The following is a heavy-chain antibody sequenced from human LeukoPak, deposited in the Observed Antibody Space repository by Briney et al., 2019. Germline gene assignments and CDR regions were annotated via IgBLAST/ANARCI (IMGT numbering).Heavy chain of an antibody. J-gene: IGHJ5*02. Sequence: SETLSLTCAVSGYSISSGYYWGWIRQPPGKGLEWIGSIYHSGSTYYNPSLKSRVTISVDTSKNQFSLKLSSVTAADTAVYYCARGELVLRFLEWFTPFGPWGQGTLVTVSS. V-gene: IGHV4-38-2*01. CDR3: ARGELVLRFLEWFTPFGP. CDR1: GYSISSGYY. D-gene: IGHD3-3*01. CDR2: IYHSGST.